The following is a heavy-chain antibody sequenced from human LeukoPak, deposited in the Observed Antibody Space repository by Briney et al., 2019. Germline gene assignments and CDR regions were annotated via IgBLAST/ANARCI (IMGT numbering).Heavy chain of an antibody. CDR2: INPNSGGT. V-gene: IGHV1-2*02. CDR1: VYTFTVYY. D-gene: IGHD6-25*01. J-gene: IGHJ4*02. CDR3: ARARYSSGWYFDY. Sequence: GASVKVFRRASVYTFTVYYMHCVRQAPGQGLEWMGWINPNSGGTNYAQKFQGRVTMTRDTSISTAYMELSRLRSDDTAVYYCARARYSSGWYFDYWGQGTLVTVSS.